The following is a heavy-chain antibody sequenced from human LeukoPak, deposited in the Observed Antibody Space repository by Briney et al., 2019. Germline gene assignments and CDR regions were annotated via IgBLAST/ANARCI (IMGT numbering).Heavy chain of an antibody. V-gene: IGHV3-15*01. CDR1: GFTFSNAW. CDR2: IKSKTDGGTT. Sequence: PGGSLRLSCAASGFTFSNAWMSWVRQAPGKGLEWVGGIKSKTDGGTTDYAAPVKGRFTISRDDSKNTLYLQMNSLKTEDTAVYYYTTDSSSPGDYGMDVWGQGTTVTVSS. J-gene: IGHJ6*02. D-gene: IGHD6-13*01. CDR3: TTDSSSPGDYGMDV.